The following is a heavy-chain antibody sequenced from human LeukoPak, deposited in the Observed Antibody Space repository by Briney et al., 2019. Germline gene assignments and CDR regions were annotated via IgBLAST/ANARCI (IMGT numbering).Heavy chain of an antibody. CDR3: ARVLSGSGLIDY. CDR2: ISYSGST. V-gene: IGHV4-59*01. J-gene: IGHJ4*02. Sequence: SETLSLTCSVSGGSISNYYWSWIRQPPGEGLEWIGYISYSGSTYYNPSLKSRVTISVDTSKNQFSLKLSSVTAADTAVYYCARVLSGSGLIDYWGQGTLVTVSS. D-gene: IGHD3-10*01. CDR1: GGSISNYY.